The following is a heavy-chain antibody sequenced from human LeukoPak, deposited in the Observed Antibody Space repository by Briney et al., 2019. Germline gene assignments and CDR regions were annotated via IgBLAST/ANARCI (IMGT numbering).Heavy chain of an antibody. D-gene: IGHD3-10*02. Sequence: GASVKVSCKASGYTFTSYDVNWVRQATGQGLEWMGWMNPNSGNTGYAQKFQGRVTITRNTSISTAYMELSSLRSEDTAVYYCASGGVRDAFDIWGQGTMVTVSS. V-gene: IGHV1-8*03. CDR3: ASGGVRDAFDI. CDR2: MNPNSGNT. CDR1: GYTFTSYD. J-gene: IGHJ3*02.